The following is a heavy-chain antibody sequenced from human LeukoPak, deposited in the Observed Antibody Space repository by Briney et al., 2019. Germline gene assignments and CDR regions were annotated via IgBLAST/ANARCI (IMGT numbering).Heavy chain of an antibody. J-gene: IGHJ6*02. CDR2: IYHGGST. V-gene: IGHV4-30-2*01. D-gene: IGHD3-16*01. CDR3: ARGDVTPYYYYGMDV. Sequence: SETLSLTCAVSGGSISSGGYSWSWIRQPPGKGLEWIGYIYHGGSTYYNPSLKSRVTISVDRSKNQFSLKLSSVTATDTAVYYCARGDVTPYYYYGMDVWGQGTTVTVSS. CDR1: GGSISSGGYS.